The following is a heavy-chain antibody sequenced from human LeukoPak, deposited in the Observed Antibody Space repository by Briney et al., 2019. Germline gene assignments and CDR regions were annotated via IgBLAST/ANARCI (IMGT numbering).Heavy chain of an antibody. V-gene: IGHV4-34*01. J-gene: IGHJ6*02. CDR2: INHSGST. D-gene: IGHD2-15*01. Sequence: SSETLSLTCAVHGGSFSGYYWSWIRQPPGKGLEWIGEINHSGSTNYNPTLKSRVTISVDTSKNQFSLKPSSVTAADTAVYYCARGGYCSGGSCYSFRYYGMDVWGQGTTVTVSS. CDR3: ARGGYCSGGSCYSFRYYGMDV. CDR1: GGSFSGYY.